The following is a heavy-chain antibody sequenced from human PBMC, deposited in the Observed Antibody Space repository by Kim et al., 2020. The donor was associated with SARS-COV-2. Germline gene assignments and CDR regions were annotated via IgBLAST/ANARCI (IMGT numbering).Heavy chain of an antibody. D-gene: IGHD2-2*01. J-gene: IGHJ3*02. Sequence: GGSLRLSCAASGFTFSSYGMHWVRQAPGKGLEWVAVIWYDGSKKYYADSVKGRFTISRDNSKNTLYLQMNSLRAEDTAVYYCARGSSTSTIDIWGQGTMGTVSS. CDR2: IWYDGSKK. CDR1: GFTFSSYG. CDR3: ARGSSTSTIDI. V-gene: IGHV3-33*01.